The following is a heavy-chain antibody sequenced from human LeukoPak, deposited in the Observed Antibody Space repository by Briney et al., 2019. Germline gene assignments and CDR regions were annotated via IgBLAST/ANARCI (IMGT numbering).Heavy chain of an antibody. J-gene: IGHJ4*02. CDR1: GFTFSDYY. CDR2: ISSSSSYI. D-gene: IGHD6-19*01. Sequence: GGSLRLSCAASGFTFSDYYMSWIRQAPGKGLEWVSSISSSSSYIYYADSVKGRYTISRDNAKNSLYLQMNSLRAEDTAVYYCARVGTSSSGWQFDYWGQGTLVTVSS. CDR3: ARVGTSSSGWQFDY. V-gene: IGHV3-11*06.